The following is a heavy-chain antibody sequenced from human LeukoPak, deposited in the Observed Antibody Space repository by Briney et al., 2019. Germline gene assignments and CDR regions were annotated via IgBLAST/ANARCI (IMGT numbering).Heavy chain of an antibody. D-gene: IGHD3-22*01. J-gene: IGHJ4*02. CDR2: ISSSSSTI. CDR3: ARDGSDYYKPDY. V-gene: IGHV3-48*02. CDR1: GFTVSSNH. Sequence: GGSLRLSCAASGFTVSSNHMSWVRQAPGKGLEWVSYISSSSSTIYYADSVKGRFTISRDDAKNSLYLQMNSLRDEDTAVYYCARDGSDYYKPDYWGQGTLVTVSS.